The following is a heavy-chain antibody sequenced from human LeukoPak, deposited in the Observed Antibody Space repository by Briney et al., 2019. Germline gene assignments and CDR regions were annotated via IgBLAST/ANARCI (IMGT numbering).Heavy chain of an antibody. Sequence: AASGKVSCKASGYTFTSYGISWVRQAPGQGLAWMGWLSAYNGNTNYAQKLQGRVTMTTDTSTSTAYMELRSLRSDDTAVYYCARGYKAGYNWIWDYFDYWGQGTLVTVSS. CDR2: LSAYNGNT. CDR1: GYTFTSYG. D-gene: IGHD5-24*01. CDR3: ARGYKAGYNWIWDYFDY. J-gene: IGHJ4*02. V-gene: IGHV1-18*01.